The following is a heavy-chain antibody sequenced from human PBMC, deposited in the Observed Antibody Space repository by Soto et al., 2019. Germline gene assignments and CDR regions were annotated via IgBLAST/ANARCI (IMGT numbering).Heavy chain of an antibody. D-gene: IGHD5-12*01. CDR1: GYTFTGYY. J-gene: IGHJ6*02. CDR3: ARGYSGYDYHGYYYYGMDV. V-gene: IGHV1-2*02. Sequence: ASVKVSCKASGYTFTGYYMHWVRQAPGQGLEWMGWINPNSGGTNYAQKFQGRVTMTRDTSISTAYMELSSLRSEDTAVYYCARGYSGYDYHGYYYYGMDVWGQGTTVTVSS. CDR2: INPNSGGT.